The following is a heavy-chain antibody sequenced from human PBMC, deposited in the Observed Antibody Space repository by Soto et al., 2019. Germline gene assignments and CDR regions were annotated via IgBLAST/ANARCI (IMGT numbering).Heavy chain of an antibody. Sequence: PSETLSLTCAVSGGSISSSNWWSWVRQPPGKGLEWIGEIYHSGSTNYNPSLKSRVTISVDKSKNQFSLKLSSVTAADTAVYYCARVKNEGVGETAILYIDYWGQGTLVTVSS. CDR2: IYHSGST. CDR3: ARVKNEGVGETAILYIDY. CDR1: GGSISSSNW. D-gene: IGHD3-10*01. J-gene: IGHJ4*02. V-gene: IGHV4-4*02.